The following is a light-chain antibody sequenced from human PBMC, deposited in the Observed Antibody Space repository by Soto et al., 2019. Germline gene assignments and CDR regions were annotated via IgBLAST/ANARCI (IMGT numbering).Light chain of an antibody. J-gene: IGKJ1*01. V-gene: IGKV1-27*01. CDR3: LKYHSAPWM. CDR2: AAS. CDR1: QGISNY. Sequence: DIQMTQSPSSLSASVGDRVTITCRASQGISNYLAWYHQKPGKVPKLLIYAASTLQSGVPSRFNGSVSGTDFNLTISSLQPDDVATYYCLKYHSAPWMFGQGTKMEIK.